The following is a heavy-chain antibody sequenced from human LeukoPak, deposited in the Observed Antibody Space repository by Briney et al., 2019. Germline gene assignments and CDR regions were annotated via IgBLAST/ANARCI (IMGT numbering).Heavy chain of an antibody. D-gene: IGHD3-22*01. CDR1: GASISGYY. CDR2: VYYSGIT. V-gene: IGHV4-59*01. Sequence: PSETLSLTCSVSGASISGYYYNWIRQPPGKGLEWIGYVYYSGITNFKPSLKSRVTMSVDTSKHQFSLKVSSVTAADTAVYYCARVLLSSGYSTWGQGTLVTVSS. CDR3: ARVLLSSGYST. J-gene: IGHJ4*02.